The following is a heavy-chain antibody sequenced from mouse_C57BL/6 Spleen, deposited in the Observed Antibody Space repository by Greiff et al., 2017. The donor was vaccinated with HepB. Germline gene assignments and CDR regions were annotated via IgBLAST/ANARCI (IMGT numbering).Heavy chain of an antibody. V-gene: IGHV1-26*01. Sequence: VQLQQSGPELVKPGASVKISCKASGYTFTDYYMNWVKQSHGKSLEWIGDINPNNGGTSYNQKFKGKATLTVDKSSSTAYMELRSLTSEDSAVYYCARGTGTRYYAMDYWGQVTSVTVSS. D-gene: IGHD4-1*01. CDR1: GYTFTDYY. J-gene: IGHJ4*01. CDR3: ARGTGTRYYAMDY. CDR2: INPNNGGT.